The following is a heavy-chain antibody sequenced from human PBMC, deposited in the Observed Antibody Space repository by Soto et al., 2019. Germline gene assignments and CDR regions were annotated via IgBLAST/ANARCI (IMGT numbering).Heavy chain of an antibody. V-gene: IGHV1-69*02. J-gene: IGHJ4*02. CDR2: IIPILGIA. D-gene: IGHD5-12*01. CDR3: AIRLDIVATGVDY. Sequence: SVKVSCKASGGTFSSYTISWVRQAPGQGLEWMGRIIPILGIANYAQKFQGRATITADKSTSTAYMELSSLRSEDTAVYYCAIRLDIVATGVDYWGQGTLVTVSS. CDR1: GGTFSSYT.